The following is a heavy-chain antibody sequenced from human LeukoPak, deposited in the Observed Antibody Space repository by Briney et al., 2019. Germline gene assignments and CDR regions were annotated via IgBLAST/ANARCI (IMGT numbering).Heavy chain of an antibody. J-gene: IGHJ4*02. CDR2: ICTAGDT. D-gene: IGHD1-1*01. Sequence: AGSLRLSCAASGFSFSDYDRNWVRQATGKGLEWVSGICTAGDTYYTGSVKGRFTISRENAKNSLYLQMNSLRAGGTAVYYCARVAKERVGGVYYFDYWGQGTLVTVSS. CDR3: ARVAKERVGGVYYFDY. CDR1: GFSFSDYD. V-gene: IGHV3-13*01.